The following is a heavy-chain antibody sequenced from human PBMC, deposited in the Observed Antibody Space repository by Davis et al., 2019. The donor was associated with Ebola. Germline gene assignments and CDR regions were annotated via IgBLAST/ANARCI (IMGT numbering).Heavy chain of an antibody. CDR2: TYYRSKWYN. CDR3: AREIHDFWSGPIDY. J-gene: IGHJ4*02. Sequence: SQTLSLTCAISGDSVSSNSAAWNWIRQSPSRGLGWLGRTYYRSKWYNDYAVSVKSRITINPDTSKNQFSLKLSSVTAADTAVYYCAREIHDFWSGPIDYWGQGTLVTVSS. V-gene: IGHV6-1*01. D-gene: IGHD3-3*01. CDR1: GDSVSSNSAA.